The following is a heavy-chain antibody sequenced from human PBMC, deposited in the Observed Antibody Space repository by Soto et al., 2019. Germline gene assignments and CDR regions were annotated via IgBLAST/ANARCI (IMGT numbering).Heavy chain of an antibody. CDR2: INAANGDT. D-gene: IGHD6-13*01. J-gene: IGHJ5*02. CDR3: VRRHVSATGIDWFDP. CDR1: GCTFTSYG. V-gene: IGHV1-3*01. Sequence: ASVKVSCKASGCTFTSYGIHWVRQAPGQRLEWMGWINAANGDTKYSPKFQGRVTITRDTSASTAYMELSSLRSEDTAVYYCVRRHVSATGIDWFDPWGQGTLVTVSS.